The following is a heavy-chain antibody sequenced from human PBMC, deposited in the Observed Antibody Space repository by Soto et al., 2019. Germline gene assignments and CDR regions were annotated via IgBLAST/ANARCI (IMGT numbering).Heavy chain of an antibody. Sequence: SETLSLTCTVSGGSISSSSYYWGWIRQPPGKGLEWIGSIYYSGSTYYNPSLKSRVTISVDTSKNQFSLKLSSVTAADTAVYYCARQQYDSATHFDYWGQGTLVTVSS. J-gene: IGHJ4*02. D-gene: IGHD3-3*01. CDR2: IYYSGST. CDR1: GGSISSSSYY. V-gene: IGHV4-39*01. CDR3: ARQQYDSATHFDY.